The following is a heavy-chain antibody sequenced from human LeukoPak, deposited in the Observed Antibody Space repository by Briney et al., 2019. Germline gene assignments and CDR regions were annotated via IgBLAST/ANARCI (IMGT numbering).Heavy chain of an antibody. CDR1: GFTFSNYA. CDR3: TRETNDFWSPSGC. D-gene: IGHD3-3*01. J-gene: IGHJ4*02. V-gene: IGHV3-23*01. Sequence: GGSLRLSCAASGFTFSNYAMSWVRQAPGKGLEWVSTISVSGGSTYYADSVKGRFTISRDNSKNTLYLQLNSLRVEDTAVYYCTRETNDFWSPSGCWGQGTLVTVSS. CDR2: ISVSGGST.